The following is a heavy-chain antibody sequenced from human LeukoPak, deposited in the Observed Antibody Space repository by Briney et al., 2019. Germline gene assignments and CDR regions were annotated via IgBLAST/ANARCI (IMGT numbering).Heavy chain of an antibody. D-gene: IGHD2-2*01. CDR1: GFTVSSSY. CDR3: AREWNTRSLDC. V-gene: IGHV3-66*01. J-gene: IGHJ4*02. Sequence: GGSLRLSCGASGFTVSSSYMTWVRQAPGKGLEWVSVLYSGGTTYYADSVRGRFTISRVNSKNTLYLQMNSLRAEDTAVYYCAREWNTRSLDCWGQGTLVTVSS. CDR2: LYSGGTT.